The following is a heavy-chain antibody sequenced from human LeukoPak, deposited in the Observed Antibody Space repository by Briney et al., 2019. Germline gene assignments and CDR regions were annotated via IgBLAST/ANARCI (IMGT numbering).Heavy chain of an antibody. D-gene: IGHD6-19*01. V-gene: IGHV4-39*01. J-gene: IGHJ5*02. CDR2: IYYSGST. CDR1: AGSISSSSYY. CDR3: ARPVGVSVAVVWFDP. Sequence: SETLSLTCTLSAGSISSSSYYWGWIRQPPGKGLEWIGSIYYSGSTYYNPSLKSRVTISVDTSKNQFSLKLSSVTAADTAVYYCARPVGVSVAVVWFDPWGQGTLVTVSS.